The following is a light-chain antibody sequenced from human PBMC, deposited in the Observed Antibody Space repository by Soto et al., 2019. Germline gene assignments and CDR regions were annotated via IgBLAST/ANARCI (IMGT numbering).Light chain of an antibody. CDR3: QHYGSSPPYT. Sequence: EIVLTQSPGTLSLSPGERVTLSCRASQSVRSSYLAWYQQKPGQAPRLLIYGAFNRATGIPDRFSGSGSGTDFPLTISRLEPEDFSVYYCQHYGSSPPYTFGQGTKLEIK. CDR1: QSVRSSY. CDR2: GAF. V-gene: IGKV3-20*01. J-gene: IGKJ2*01.